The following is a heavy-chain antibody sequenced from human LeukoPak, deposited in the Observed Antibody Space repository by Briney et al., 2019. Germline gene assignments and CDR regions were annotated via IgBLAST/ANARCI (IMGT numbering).Heavy chain of an antibody. CDR3: ARQRRGSSWGSDY. CDR1: GGSISSSSYY. Sequence: SETLSLTCTVSGGSISSSSYYWGWIRQPPGKGLEWIGSIYYSGSTYYNPSLKSRVTISVDTSKNQFSLKLSSVTAADTAVYYCARQRRGSSWGSDYWGQGTLVTVSS. D-gene: IGHD6-13*01. CDR2: IYYSGST. V-gene: IGHV4-39*01. J-gene: IGHJ4*02.